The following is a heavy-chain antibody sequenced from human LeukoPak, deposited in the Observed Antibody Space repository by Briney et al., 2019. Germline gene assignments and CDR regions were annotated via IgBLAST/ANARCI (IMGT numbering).Heavy chain of an antibody. CDR3: ARAGDIVVVPAAPFDY. Sequence: GGSLRLSCAASGFTFSSYSMNWVRQAPGKGLEWVSSISSSSSYIYYADSVKGRFTISRDNAKNSLYLQMNSLRAEDRAVYYCARAGDIVVVPAAPFDYWGQGTLVTVSS. V-gene: IGHV3-21*01. D-gene: IGHD2-2*01. J-gene: IGHJ4*02. CDR2: ISSSSSYI. CDR1: GFTFSSYS.